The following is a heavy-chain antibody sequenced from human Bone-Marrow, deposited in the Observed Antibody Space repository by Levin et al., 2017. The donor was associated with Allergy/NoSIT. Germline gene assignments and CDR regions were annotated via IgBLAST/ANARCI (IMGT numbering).Heavy chain of an antibody. CDR2: IYTTGST. J-gene: IGHJ4*02. Sequence: LRLSCTVSGGSISSGSYYWSWIRQPAGKGLEWIGRIYTTGSTNYNPSLKSRVTISVDTSKNQFSLKLTSVTAADTAVYYCARGRALFDYWGQGTLVTVSS. CDR1: GGSISSGSYY. V-gene: IGHV4-61*02. CDR3: ARGRALFDY.